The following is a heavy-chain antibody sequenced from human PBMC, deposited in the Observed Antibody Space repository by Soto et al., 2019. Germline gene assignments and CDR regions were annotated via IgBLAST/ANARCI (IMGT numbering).Heavy chain of an antibody. CDR3: ARGIIYGDYFDY. CDR1: GGSISSYY. D-gene: IGHD4-17*01. J-gene: IGHJ4*02. V-gene: IGHV4-59*01. Sequence: SETLSLTCTVSGGSISSYYWSWIRQPPGKGLEWIGYIYYSGSTNYNPSLKSRVTISVDTSKNQFSLKLSSVTAADTAVYYCARGIIYGDYFDYWGQGTLVTVSS. CDR2: IYYSGST.